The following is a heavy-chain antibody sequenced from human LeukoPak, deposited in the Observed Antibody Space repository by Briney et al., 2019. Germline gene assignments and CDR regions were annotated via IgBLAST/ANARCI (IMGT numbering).Heavy chain of an antibody. V-gene: IGHV4-38-2*02. D-gene: IGHD3-10*01. CDR3: ARAGYYGSGSPHEDY. Sequence: SETLSLTCTVSGYSISSGYYWGWIRQPPGKGLEWIGSIYHSGSTYYNPSLKSRVTISVDTSKNQFSLKLSSVTAADTAVYYCARAGYYGSGSPHEDYWGQGTLVTVSS. CDR1: GYSISSGYY. CDR2: IYHSGST. J-gene: IGHJ4*02.